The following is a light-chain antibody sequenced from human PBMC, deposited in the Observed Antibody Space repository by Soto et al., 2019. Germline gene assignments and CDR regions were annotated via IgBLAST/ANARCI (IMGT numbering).Light chain of an antibody. Sequence: VLTQSPATLAVSAGGAVTLSCRASQSVRTNVAWYQQIPGQAPRLLVYGASTRATGVPARFTGSGSGTDFTLTISRLEPEDFSVYYCHQYGTAPLTFGPGTKVDIK. CDR2: GAS. CDR3: HQYGTAPLT. V-gene: IGKV3-20*01. CDR1: QSVRTN. J-gene: IGKJ3*01.